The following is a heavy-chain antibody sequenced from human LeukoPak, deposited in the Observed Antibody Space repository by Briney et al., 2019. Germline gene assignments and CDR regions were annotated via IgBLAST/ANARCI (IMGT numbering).Heavy chain of an antibody. D-gene: IGHD6-19*01. J-gene: IGHJ4*02. CDR2: ISYDGSNK. V-gene: IGHV3-30-3*01. Sequence: PGGSLRLSCAASGFTFSSYAMHWVRQAPGKGLEWVAVISYDGSNKYYADSVKGRFTISRDNSKNTLYLQMNSLRAEDTAVYYCARDRPPYHSSGWYIGYWGQGTLVTVSS. CDR1: GFTFSSYA. CDR3: ARDRPPYHSSGWYIGY.